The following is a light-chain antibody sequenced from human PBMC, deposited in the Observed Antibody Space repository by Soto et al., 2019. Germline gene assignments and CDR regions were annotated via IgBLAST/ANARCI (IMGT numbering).Light chain of an antibody. V-gene: IGKV1-5*01. J-gene: IGKJ4*01. CDR3: QRYNNWPLT. Sequence: DIQMTQSPSTLSASVGDRVTITCRASQSISSWLAWYQQKPGKAPKLLIYAASSLQSGVPSRFSGSRSGPEFTLTINSLQSEDFAIYYCQRYNNWPLTFGGGTKVDI. CDR1: QSISSW. CDR2: AAS.